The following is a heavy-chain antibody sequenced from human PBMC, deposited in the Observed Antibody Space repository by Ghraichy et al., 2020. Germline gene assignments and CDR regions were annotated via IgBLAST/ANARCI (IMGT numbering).Heavy chain of an antibody. Sequence: LSLTCVASGFTFNDYSMNWVRQAPGKGLEWVSYIGSRSSTIFYADSVKGRFTISRDNDKNSLYLEMNSLRDEDTAVYYCARDLSGAVAFDYWGQGTLVTVSS. D-gene: IGHD6-19*01. CDR1: GFTFNDYS. J-gene: IGHJ4*02. CDR3: ARDLSGAVAFDY. CDR2: IGSRSSTI. V-gene: IGHV3-48*02.